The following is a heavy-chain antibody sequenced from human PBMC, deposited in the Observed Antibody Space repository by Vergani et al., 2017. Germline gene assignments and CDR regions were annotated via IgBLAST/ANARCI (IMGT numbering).Heavy chain of an antibody. CDR2: ISGSGGST. D-gene: IGHD4-23*01. CDR1: GFTFSSYA. Sequence: EVQLLESGGGLVQPGGSLRLSCAASGFTFSSYAMSWVRQAPGKGLEWVSAISGSGGSTYYADSVKGRFTISRDNSKNTLYLQMNSLRAEDTAVYYCAKDPTTVVTLPWGFDYWGQGTLVTVSS. J-gene: IGHJ4*02. V-gene: IGHV3-23*01. CDR3: AKDPTTVVTLPWGFDY.